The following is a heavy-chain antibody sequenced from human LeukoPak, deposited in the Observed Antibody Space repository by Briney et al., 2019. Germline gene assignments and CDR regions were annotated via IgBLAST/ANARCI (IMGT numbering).Heavy chain of an antibody. V-gene: IGHV4-34*01. CDR2: IYYSGSI. D-gene: IGHD6-6*01. J-gene: IGHJ5*02. CDR1: GGSFSGYY. CDR3: ARWKQLVRKRWFDP. Sequence: SETLSLTCAVYGGSFSGYYWSWIRQPPGKGLEWIGSIYYSGSIYYNPSLKSRVTISVDTSKNQFSLKLSSVTAADTAVYYCARWKQLVRKRWFDPWGQGTLVTVSS.